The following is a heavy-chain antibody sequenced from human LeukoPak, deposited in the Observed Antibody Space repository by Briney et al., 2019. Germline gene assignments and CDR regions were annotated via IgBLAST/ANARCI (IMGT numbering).Heavy chain of an antibody. CDR3: ARDPIQLERPSPFDY. D-gene: IGHD1-1*01. CDR1: GGSISSSSYY. CDR2: IYYSGST. V-gene: IGHV4-39*02. J-gene: IGHJ4*02. Sequence: SETLSLTCTVSGGSISSSSYYWGWIRQPPGKGLEWIGSIYYSGSTCYNPSLKSRVTISVDTSKNQFSLKLSSVTAADTAVYYCARDPIQLERPSPFDYWGQGTLVTVSS.